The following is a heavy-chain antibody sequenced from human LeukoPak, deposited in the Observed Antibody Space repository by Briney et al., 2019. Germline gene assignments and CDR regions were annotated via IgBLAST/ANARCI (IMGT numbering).Heavy chain of an antibody. V-gene: IGHV3-23*01. CDR3: AKDRSSSWYSEYFQH. CDR1: GFTFSSYA. Sequence: GGSLRLSCAASGFTFSSYAMSWVRQAPGKGLEWVSAISGSGGSTYYADSVKGRFTISRDNSKNTLYLQMNSLRAEDTAVYYCAKDRSSSWYSEYFQHWGQGTLVTVSS. CDR2: ISGSGGST. D-gene: IGHD6-13*01. J-gene: IGHJ1*01.